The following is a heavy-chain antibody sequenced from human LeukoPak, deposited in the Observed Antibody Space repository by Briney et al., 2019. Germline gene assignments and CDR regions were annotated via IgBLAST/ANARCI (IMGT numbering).Heavy chain of an antibody. V-gene: IGHV3-11*01. CDR2: ISNSGATI. Sequence: GGSLRLSCAASGFTFSNYYMSWIRQAPGKGLEWVSSISNSGATIHYADSVKGRFTISRDNAKNSLYLQMNSLRAEDTAVYYCARAYFFERFDYWGQGTLVTVSS. CDR1: GFTFSNYY. CDR3: ARAYFFERFDY. J-gene: IGHJ4*02. D-gene: IGHD2/OR15-2a*01.